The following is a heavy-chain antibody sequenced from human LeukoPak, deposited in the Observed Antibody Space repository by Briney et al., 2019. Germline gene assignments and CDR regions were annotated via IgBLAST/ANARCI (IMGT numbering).Heavy chain of an antibody. Sequence: LGGSLRLSCAAPGFTFSSYGMHRVRQAPGKGLEWVSSISSSSSYIYYADSVKGRFTISRDNAKNSLYLQMNSLRAEDTAVYYCARQYYDILTGYWQTFDYWGQGTLVTVSS. J-gene: IGHJ4*02. D-gene: IGHD3-9*01. CDR1: GFTFSSYG. CDR3: ARQYYDILTGYWQTFDY. CDR2: ISSSSSYI. V-gene: IGHV3-21*01.